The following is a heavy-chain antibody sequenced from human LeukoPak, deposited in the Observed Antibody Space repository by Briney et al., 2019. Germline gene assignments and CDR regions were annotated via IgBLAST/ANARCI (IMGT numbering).Heavy chain of an antibody. CDR2: ISGSGGST. CDR1: GFTFSSYA. D-gene: IGHD3-22*01. CDR3: AKVSTMIVVVITPPGAFDI. V-gene: IGHV3-23*01. J-gene: IGHJ3*02. Sequence: PGGSLRLSCAASGFTFSSYAMSWVRQAPGKGLEWVSAISGSGGSTHYADSVKGRFTISRDNSKNTLYPQMNSLRAEDTAVYYCAKVSTMIVVVITPPGAFDIWGQGTMVTVSS.